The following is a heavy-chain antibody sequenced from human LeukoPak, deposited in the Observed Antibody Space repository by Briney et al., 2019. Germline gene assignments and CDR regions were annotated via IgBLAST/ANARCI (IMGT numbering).Heavy chain of an antibody. J-gene: IGHJ5*02. CDR2: IYYSGST. V-gene: IGHV4-59*01. Sequence: PSETLSLTSTVSGGSISSYYWSWIRQPPGKGLEWIGYIYYSGSTNYNPSLKSRVTISVDTSKNQFSLKLSSVTAADTAVYYCARTYCSGGSCYSVWFDPWGQGTLVTVSS. D-gene: IGHD2-15*01. CDR1: GGSISSYY. CDR3: ARTYCSGGSCYSVWFDP.